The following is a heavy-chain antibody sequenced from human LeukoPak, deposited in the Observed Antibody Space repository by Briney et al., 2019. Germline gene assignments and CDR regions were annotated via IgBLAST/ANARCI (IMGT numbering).Heavy chain of an antibody. D-gene: IGHD6-19*01. V-gene: IGHV4-59*01. J-gene: IGHJ4*02. CDR3: ARGTVAGTLKYYLDY. CDR1: GGSISSYY. Sequence: SETLSLTCTVSGGSISSYYWSWIRQPPGKGLEWIGYIYYSGSTNYNPSLKSRVTISVDTSKNQFSLKLSSVTAADTAVYYCARGTVAGTLKYYLDYWGQGTLVTVSS. CDR2: IYYSGST.